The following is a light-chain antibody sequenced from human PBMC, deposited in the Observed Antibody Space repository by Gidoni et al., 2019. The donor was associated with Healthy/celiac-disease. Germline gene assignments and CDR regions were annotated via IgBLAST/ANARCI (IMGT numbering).Light chain of an antibody. CDR2: GAS. V-gene: IGKV3-15*01. CDR3: QQYNNWPSWT. CDR1: QSVSSN. Sequence: ELVMPQSPATLSVSPGERATLACRAIQSVSSNLAWYQHKPGQAPRLLIYGASTRATGIPARFSGSGSGTEFTLTISSLQSEDFSVYYCQQYNNWPSWTFGQGTKVEIK. J-gene: IGKJ1*01.